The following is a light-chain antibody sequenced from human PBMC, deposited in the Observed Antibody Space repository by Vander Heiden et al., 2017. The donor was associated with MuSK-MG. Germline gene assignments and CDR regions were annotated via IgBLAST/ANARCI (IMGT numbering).Light chain of an antibody. CDR3: QQDNNWPPWT. V-gene: IGKV3-15*01. CDR1: QSVSNN. Sequence: EIVMTQSPATLSVSPGERATLSCRASQSVSNNLAWYQHKPGQAPRLLIYGASTRATGIPTRFSGSGYGKEFSLTISSRQSEDFAVYYCQQDNNWPPWTFGQGTKVEIK. CDR2: GAS. J-gene: IGKJ1*01.